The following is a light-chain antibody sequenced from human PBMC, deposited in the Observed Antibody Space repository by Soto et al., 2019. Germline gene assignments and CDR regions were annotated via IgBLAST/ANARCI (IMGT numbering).Light chain of an antibody. V-gene: IGKV3-20*01. CDR1: RNFGSNS. Sequence: EIVLTLSPGTLSSSPGERATLSCRASRNFGSNSIAWYQQRPGQAPRLLIYGASSRATGIPDRFSGSGSGTDFTLTISRLEPEDFAVYYCQQYGSSPPWTFGQGSKVDI. CDR3: QQYGSSPPWT. CDR2: GAS. J-gene: IGKJ1*01.